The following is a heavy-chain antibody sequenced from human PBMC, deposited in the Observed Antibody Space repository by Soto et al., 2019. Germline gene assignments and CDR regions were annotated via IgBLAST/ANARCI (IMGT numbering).Heavy chain of an antibody. CDR3: ARDTLADSSGYSFAH. CDR2: ISDSSDSM. CDR1: GFTFSKYS. Sequence: PGGSLRLSCAASGFTFSKYSMNWVRQAPGKGLEWVSYISDSSDSMYYADSVKGRFTISRDNAKNSLYLQMNSLRAEDTAVYYCARDTLADSSGYSFAHWGHGTLVNVS. D-gene: IGHD3-22*01. V-gene: IGHV3-48*01. J-gene: IGHJ4*01.